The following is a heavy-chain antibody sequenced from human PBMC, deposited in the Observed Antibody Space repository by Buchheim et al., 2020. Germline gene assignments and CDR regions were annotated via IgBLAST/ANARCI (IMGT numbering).Heavy chain of an antibody. V-gene: IGHV3-7*01. CDR2: IKEDGSET. J-gene: IGHJ4*02. D-gene: IGHD2-15*01. CDR3: ARDRPRGHFDY. CDR1: GFSFSSNW. Sequence: EVQLVESGGGLVQPGGSLRLSCAASGFSFSSNWMDWVRQAPGKGLEWVASIKEDGSETYYVDSVRGRFTISRDNAANSLYLQMNSLRVEDTAVYYCARDRPRGHFDYWGQGTL.